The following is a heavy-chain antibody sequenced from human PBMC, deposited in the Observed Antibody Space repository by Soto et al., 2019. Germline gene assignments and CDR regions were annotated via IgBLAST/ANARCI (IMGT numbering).Heavy chain of an antibody. V-gene: IGHV4-39*01. CDR3: ARRGGRTTRRNFDY. Sequence: QLQLQESGPGLVKPSETLSLTCTVSGGSISSSSYYWGWIRQPPGKGLEWIGSIYYSGSTYYNPSLKSRVTIAVDTSKNQFSLKLSSVTAADTAVYYCARRGGRTTRRNFDYWGQGPLVTVSS. CDR1: GGSISSSSYY. D-gene: IGHD2-15*01. CDR2: IYYSGST. J-gene: IGHJ4*02.